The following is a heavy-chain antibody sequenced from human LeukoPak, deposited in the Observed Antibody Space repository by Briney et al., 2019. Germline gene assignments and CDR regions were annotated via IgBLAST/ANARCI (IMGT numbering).Heavy chain of an antibody. V-gene: IGHV4-34*01. CDR2: INHSGST. CDR1: GGSFSGYY. D-gene: IGHD3-9*01. Sequence: SETLSLTCAVYGGSFSGYYWSWIRQPPGKGLEWIGEINHSGSTNYNPSLKSRVTISVDTSKNQFSLKLRSVTAADTAVYYCARGVGNILTGYSLDYWGQGTLVTVSS. J-gene: IGHJ4*02. CDR3: ARGVGNILTGYSLDY.